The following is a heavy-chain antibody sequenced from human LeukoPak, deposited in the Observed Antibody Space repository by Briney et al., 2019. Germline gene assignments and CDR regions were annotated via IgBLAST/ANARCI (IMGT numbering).Heavy chain of an antibody. CDR1: GFTFRRDW. CDR3: ARDQYSSTWYRGAFDV. J-gene: IGHJ3*01. V-gene: IGHV3-74*01. D-gene: IGHD6-13*01. Sequence: GGSLRLSCAASGFTFRRDWMHWVRQAPGKGLVWVSRISSDGSSTRYADSVKGRFTISRDNAKNTLYLQMNSLRAEDAAVYYCARDQYSSTWYRGAFDVWGQGTMVSVSS. CDR2: ISSDGSST.